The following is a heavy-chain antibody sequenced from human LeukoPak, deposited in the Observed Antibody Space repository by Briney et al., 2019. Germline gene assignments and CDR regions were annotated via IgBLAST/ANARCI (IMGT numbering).Heavy chain of an antibody. CDR2: FDRENGKT. CDR3: ATGDYGGIYFDS. CDR1: GYSLTELS. V-gene: IGHV1-24*01. J-gene: IGHJ4*02. Sequence: ASVKVSCRVSGYSLTELSTHWVRQRPGEGLEWMGGFDRENGKTLYSRDFEGRVTMTEDASLATAYLHLSSLRSDDTAVYYCATGDYGGIYFDSWGQGTLLIVSS. D-gene: IGHD4-23*01.